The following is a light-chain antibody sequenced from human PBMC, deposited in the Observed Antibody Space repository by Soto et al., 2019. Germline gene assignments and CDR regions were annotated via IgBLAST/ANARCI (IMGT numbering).Light chain of an antibody. Sequence: DIQMTQSPSSLSASVGDRVTITCRASQSIISYLNWYQQKPGKAPNLLIYAASSLQSGVPSRFGGSGSGTDFTLTISSLQPEDFATYSCQQSFSTPLTFGGGTKVEIK. CDR2: AAS. J-gene: IGKJ4*01. CDR1: QSIISY. V-gene: IGKV1-39*01. CDR3: QQSFSTPLT.